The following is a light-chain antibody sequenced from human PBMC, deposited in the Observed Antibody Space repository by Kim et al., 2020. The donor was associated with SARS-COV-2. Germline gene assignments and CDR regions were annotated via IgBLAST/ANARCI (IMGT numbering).Light chain of an antibody. Sequence: SFTIPCTRTSIDIGAYKYVSWYQQHPGKAPKLMIYEVNRRPSGVPDRFSGSKSGNTASLTVSGLQAEDEADYYCTSYAGSNNLDVFGTGTKVTVL. V-gene: IGLV2-8*01. CDR3: TSYAGSNNLDV. CDR2: EVN. J-gene: IGLJ1*01. CDR1: SIDIGAYKY.